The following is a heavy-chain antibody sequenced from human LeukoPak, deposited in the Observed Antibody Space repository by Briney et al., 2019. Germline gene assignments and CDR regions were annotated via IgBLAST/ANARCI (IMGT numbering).Heavy chain of an antibody. J-gene: IGHJ4*02. D-gene: IGHD3-22*01. V-gene: IGHV1-69*06. CDR3: ASTYYYDSSGYYYPYYFDY. Sequence: SVNVSCKASGGTFSSYAISWVRQAPGQGLEWMGRIIPIFGTANYAQKFQGRVTITADKSTSTAYMELSSLRSEDTAVYYCASTYYYDSSGYYYPYYFDYWGQGTLVTVSS. CDR2: IIPIFGTA. CDR1: GGTFSSYA.